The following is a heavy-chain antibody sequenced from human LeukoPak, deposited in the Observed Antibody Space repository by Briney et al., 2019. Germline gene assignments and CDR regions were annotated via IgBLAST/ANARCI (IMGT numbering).Heavy chain of an antibody. V-gene: IGHV4-39*01. Sequence: PGGSLRLSCVASGYTFSNYAMSWVRQAPGKGLEWIGSIYYSGSTYYNPSLKSGITISVDTSKSQFSLKLSSVTAADMAVYYCARLAISTLGWFDPWGQGTLVSVSS. CDR3: ARLAISTLGWFDP. D-gene: IGHD3-3*01. J-gene: IGHJ5*02. CDR2: IYYSGST. CDR1: GYTFSNYA.